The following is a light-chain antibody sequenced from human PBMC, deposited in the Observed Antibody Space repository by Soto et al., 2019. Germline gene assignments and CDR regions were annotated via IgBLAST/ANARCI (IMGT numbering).Light chain of an antibody. Sequence: IVLTQSPGTLSLSPGERTTLSCRASQYINTRLAWYQHRPGQSPRLLIYQTSLRAAGIPARFSGSGSGTDFTLTISDVQPEDFALYYCHQRQSWPRTFGQGTKVDI. CDR3: HQRQSWPRT. CDR1: QYINTR. CDR2: QTS. J-gene: IGKJ1*01. V-gene: IGKV3-11*01.